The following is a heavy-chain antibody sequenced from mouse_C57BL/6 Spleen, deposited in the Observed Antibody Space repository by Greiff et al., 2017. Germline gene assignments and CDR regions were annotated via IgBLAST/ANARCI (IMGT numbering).Heavy chain of an antibody. J-gene: IGHJ4*01. CDR3: TTRYYGSSYAMDY. V-gene: IGHV14-4*01. D-gene: IGHD1-1*01. Sequence: VQLQQSGAELVRPGASVTLSCTASGFNITDDYMHWVKQRPEQGLEWIGWIAPENGDTEYAPKFQGKATITADTSSNTAYLQLSSLTSEDTAVEDWTTRYYGSSYAMDYWGQGTSVTVSA. CDR1: GFNITDDY. CDR2: IAPENGDT.